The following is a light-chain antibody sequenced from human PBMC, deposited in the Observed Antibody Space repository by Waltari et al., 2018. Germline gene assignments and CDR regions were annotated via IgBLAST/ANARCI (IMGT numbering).Light chain of an antibody. J-gene: IGKJ1*01. CDR2: KAS. CDR3: QQYDSFRT. V-gene: IGKV1-5*03. CDR1: QSIRSW. Sequence: DIQMTQSPSTLSASVGDRVTITCRASQSIRSWLAWYQQKPGKAPKLLIYKASTLGSGVPSRFSGSGSGTEFTLTISRLQPDDFATYYCQQYDSFRTFGQGTKVEVK.